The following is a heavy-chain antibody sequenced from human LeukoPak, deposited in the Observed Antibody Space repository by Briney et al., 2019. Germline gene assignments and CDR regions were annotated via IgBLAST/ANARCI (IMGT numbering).Heavy chain of an antibody. CDR2: MNPNSAKT. CDR1: GYIFTNYD. J-gene: IGHJ4*02. V-gene: IGHV1-8*01. D-gene: IGHD3-10*01. Sequence: ASVTVSFKASGYIFTNYDINWVRQATGLGLEWVGWMNPNSAKTGFPQKFQGRVTMTRNTSISTAYMELDSLTSEDTAVYYCARGTHYYGSGTYFDFDYWGQGSPVTVSS. CDR3: ARGTHYYGSGTYFDFDY.